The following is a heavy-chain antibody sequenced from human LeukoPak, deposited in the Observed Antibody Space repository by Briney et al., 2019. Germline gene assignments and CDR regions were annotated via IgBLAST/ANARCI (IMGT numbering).Heavy chain of an antibody. CDR3: AKDERRYCSSTSCIGY. Sequence: PGGSLRLSCAASGFTLSSYAMSWVRQAPGKGLEWVSAISGSGGSTYYADSVKGRFTISRDNSKNTLYLQMNSLRAEDTAVYYCAKDERRYCSSTSCIGYWGQGTLVTVSS. CDR1: GFTLSSYA. D-gene: IGHD2-2*01. J-gene: IGHJ4*02. CDR2: ISGSGGST. V-gene: IGHV3-23*01.